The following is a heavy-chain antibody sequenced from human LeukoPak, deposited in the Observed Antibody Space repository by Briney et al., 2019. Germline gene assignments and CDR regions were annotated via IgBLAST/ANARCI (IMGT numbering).Heavy chain of an antibody. V-gene: IGHV4-34*01. J-gene: IGHJ4*02. CDR3: ARIGVNLGALDY. CDR2: INHSGST. CDR1: GGSFSGYY. D-gene: IGHD1-26*01. Sequence: SETLSLTCAVYGGSFSGYYWSWIRQPPGKGLEWIGEINHSGSTDYNPSLKSRVTISVDTSKNQFSLKLSSVTAADTAVYYCARIGVNLGALDYWGRGTLVTVSS.